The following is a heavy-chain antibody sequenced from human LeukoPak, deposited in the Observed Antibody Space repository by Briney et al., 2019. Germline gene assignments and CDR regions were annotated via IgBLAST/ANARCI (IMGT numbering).Heavy chain of an antibody. D-gene: IGHD6-19*01. V-gene: IGHV1-2*06. CDR3: ASGPGYSSGWIDY. CDR1: GYTFTGYY. CDR2: INPNSGGT. J-gene: IGHJ4*02. Sequence: GASVKVSXKASGYTFTGYYMHWVRQAHGQGLEWMGRINPNSGGTNYAQKFQGRVTMTRDTSISTAYMELSRLRSDDTAVYCCASGPGYSSGWIDYWGQGTLVTVSS.